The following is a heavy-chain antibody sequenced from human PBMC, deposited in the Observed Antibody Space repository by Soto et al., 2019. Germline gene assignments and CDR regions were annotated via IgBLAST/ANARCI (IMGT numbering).Heavy chain of an antibody. V-gene: IGHV4-4*07. J-gene: IGHJ3*02. CDR1: GGSISSYY. D-gene: IGHD2-8*01. CDR2: IYTSGST. CDR3: ARTSDKNAITSYGAFDI. Sequence: QVQLQESGPGLVKPSETLSLTCTGSGGSISSYYWSWIRPPAGKGLAWFGRIYTSGSTNYNPALKSRVTTSVDTAKNQFSLALSSGTAADTAVYYCARTSDKNAITSYGAFDIWGQGTMVTVSS.